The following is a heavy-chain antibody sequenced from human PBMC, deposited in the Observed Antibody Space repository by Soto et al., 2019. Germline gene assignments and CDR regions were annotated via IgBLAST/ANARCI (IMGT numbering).Heavy chain of an antibody. V-gene: IGHV4-59*01. CDR1: GGSISSYY. D-gene: IGHD2-2*01. J-gene: IGHJ5*02. CDR3: ARDQRYGSSTSCYGWFDP. Sequence: SETLSLTCTVSGGSISSYYWSWIRQPPGKGLEWIGYIYYSGSTNYNPSLKSRVTMSVDTSKNQFSLKLSSVTAADTAVYYCARDQRYGSSTSCYGWFDPWGQGTLVTVSS. CDR2: IYYSGST.